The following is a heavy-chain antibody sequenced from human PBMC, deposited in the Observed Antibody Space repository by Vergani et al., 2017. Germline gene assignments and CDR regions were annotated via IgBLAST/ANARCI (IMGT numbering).Heavy chain of an antibody. CDR2: IRSKANSYAT. CDR3: TRSYSGYDPRVYYYYGMDV. V-gene: IGHV3-73*01. Sequence: EVQLVESGGGLVKPGGSLKLSCAASGFTFSGSAMHWVRQASGKGLEWVGRIRSKANSYATAYAASVKGRFTISRDDSKNTAYLQMNSLKTEDTAVYYCTRSYSGYDPRVYYYYGMDVWGQGTTVTVSS. D-gene: IGHD5-12*01. J-gene: IGHJ6*02. CDR1: GFTFSGSA.